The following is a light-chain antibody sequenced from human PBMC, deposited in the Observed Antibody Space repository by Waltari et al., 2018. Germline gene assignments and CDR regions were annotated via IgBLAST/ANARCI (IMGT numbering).Light chain of an antibody. CDR3: SSYTSSSTLV. CDR2: DVS. CDR1: SSDVGGYNY. J-gene: IGLJ2*01. V-gene: IGLV2-14*01. Sequence: QSALTQPASVSGSPGQSITISCTGTSSDVGGYNYVSWYQQHPGKAPKLMIYDVSKRPPGVSNRFSGSKSGTTASLTISGLQAEDEADYYCSSYTSSSTLVCGGGTKLTVL.